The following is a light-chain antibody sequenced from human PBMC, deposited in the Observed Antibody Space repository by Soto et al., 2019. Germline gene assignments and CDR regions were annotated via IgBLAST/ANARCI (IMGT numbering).Light chain of an antibody. J-gene: IGKJ1*01. CDR3: QQYGSSVT. Sequence: EIVLTQSPGTLSLSPGERDTLSCRASQSVSSSYLAWYQQKPGQAPRLLIYGASSRATGIPDRFSGSGSGTDFTLTISRLEPEDFAVYYCQQYGSSVTFGQGTKV. V-gene: IGKV3-20*01. CDR1: QSVSSSY. CDR2: GAS.